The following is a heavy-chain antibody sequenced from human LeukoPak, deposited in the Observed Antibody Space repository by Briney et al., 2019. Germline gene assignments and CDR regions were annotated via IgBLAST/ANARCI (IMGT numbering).Heavy chain of an antibody. Sequence: PSETLSLTCTVSGGSISSYYWSWIRQPPGKGLEWIGYIYYSGSTNYNPSLKSRVTISVDTSKNQFSLKLSSVTAADTAVYYCARDSGSYSIDPWGQGTLVTVSS. V-gene: IGHV4-59*01. J-gene: IGHJ5*02. CDR3: ARDSGSYSIDP. CDR2: IYYSGST. D-gene: IGHD1-26*01. CDR1: GGSISSYY.